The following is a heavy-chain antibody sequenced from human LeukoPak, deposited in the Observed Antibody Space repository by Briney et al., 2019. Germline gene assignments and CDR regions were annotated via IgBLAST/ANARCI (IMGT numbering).Heavy chain of an antibody. CDR3: AKDPTIAVAGYYFDY. CDR1: GFTFSSYA. D-gene: IGHD6-19*01. V-gene: IGHV3-23*01. Sequence: GGSLRLSCAASGFTFSSYAMSWVRQAPGEGLEWVSAISGSGGSTYYADSVKGRFTISRDNSKNTLYLQMNSLRAEDTAVYYCAKDPTIAVAGYYFDYWGQGTLVTVSS. J-gene: IGHJ4*02. CDR2: ISGSGGST.